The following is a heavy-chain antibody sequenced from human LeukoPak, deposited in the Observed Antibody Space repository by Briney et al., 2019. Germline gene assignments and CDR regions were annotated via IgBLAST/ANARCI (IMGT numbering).Heavy chain of an antibody. V-gene: IGHV3-23*01. J-gene: IGHJ4*02. CDR1: GFTFSSYV. CDR2: IHGSGGST. CDR3: AKVAAAAILSFFDY. Sequence: GGSLRLSCAASGFTFSSYVMSWVRQAPGKGLEWVSGIHGSGGSTFYADSVKGRFTISRDNSNNTLYLQMNSLRAEDTAVYYCAKVAAAAILSFFDYWGQGTLVTVSS. D-gene: IGHD6-13*01.